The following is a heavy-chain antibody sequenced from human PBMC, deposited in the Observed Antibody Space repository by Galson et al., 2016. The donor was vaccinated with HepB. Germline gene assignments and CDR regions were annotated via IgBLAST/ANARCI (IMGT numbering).Heavy chain of an antibody. D-gene: IGHD3-22*01. Sequence: CAISGDSVSSNSAAWNWIRQSPSRGLEWLGRTYYRSKWYNDYGVSVKSRITINPDTSKNQISLQLNSVTPEDTAMYYCARGEVITMIAQHWFDAWGQGNLVTVSS. CDR2: TYYRSKWYN. CDR3: ARGEVITMIAQHWFDA. CDR1: GDSVSSNSAA. V-gene: IGHV6-1*01. J-gene: IGHJ5*02.